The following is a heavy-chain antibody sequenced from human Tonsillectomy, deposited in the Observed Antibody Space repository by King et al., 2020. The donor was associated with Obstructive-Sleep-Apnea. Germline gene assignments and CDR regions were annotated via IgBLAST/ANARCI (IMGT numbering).Heavy chain of an antibody. CDR3: AREYYYGSGSYSYFDY. Sequence: VQLVQSGAEVKKPGASVKVSCKASGYTFTGYYMHWVRQAPGQGLEWMGRINPNSGGTNYAQKFHGRVTMTRDTSISTASMELSRLRSDDTVVYYCAREYYYGSGSYSYFDYWGQGTLVTVSS. J-gene: IGHJ4*02. V-gene: IGHV1-2*05. D-gene: IGHD3-10*01. CDR2: INPNSGGT. CDR1: GYTFTGYY.